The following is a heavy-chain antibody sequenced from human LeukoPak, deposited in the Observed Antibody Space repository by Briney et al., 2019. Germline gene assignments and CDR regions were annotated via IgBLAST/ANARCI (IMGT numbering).Heavy chain of an antibody. J-gene: IGHJ6*02. CDR3: AKDKGESSGYIYYYGMDV. D-gene: IGHD3-22*01. V-gene: IGHV3-30-3*01. CDR1: GFTFSSYA. Sequence: GRSLRLSCAASGFTFSSYAMHWVRQAPGKGLEWVAVISYDGSNKYYADSVKGRSTISRDNSKNTLYLQMNSLRAEDTAVYYCAKDKGESSGYIYYYGMDVWGQGTTVTVSS. CDR2: ISYDGSNK.